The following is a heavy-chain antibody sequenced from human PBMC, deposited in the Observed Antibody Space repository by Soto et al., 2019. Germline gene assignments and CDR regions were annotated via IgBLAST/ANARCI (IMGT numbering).Heavy chain of an antibody. CDR1: GGSMSNYY. J-gene: IGHJ5*02. V-gene: IGHV4-59*01. Sequence: PSETLSLTCTVSGGSMSNYYWSWIRQRPGKGLEWIGYIYYSGSTNYNPSLKSRVTISVDTSKNQFSLKLSSVTAADTAVYYCARAYYDFWSGYWRWFDPWGQGTLVTVSS. CDR3: ARAYYDFWSGYWRWFDP. D-gene: IGHD3-3*01. CDR2: IYYSGST.